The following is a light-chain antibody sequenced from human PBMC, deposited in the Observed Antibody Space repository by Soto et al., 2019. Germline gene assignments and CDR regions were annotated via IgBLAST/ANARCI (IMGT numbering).Light chain of an antibody. Sequence: EIVMTQSPVTLSVSPGERATLSCRSSQSVSSNLAWYQQKPGQAPRLLIYGASTRATGIPARFRGSGSGTEFTLTISSLQSEDFAVYYCQHYNNWPPITLGQGTRLEIK. CDR1: QSVSSN. CDR3: QHYNNWPPIT. CDR2: GAS. V-gene: IGKV3-15*01. J-gene: IGKJ5*01.